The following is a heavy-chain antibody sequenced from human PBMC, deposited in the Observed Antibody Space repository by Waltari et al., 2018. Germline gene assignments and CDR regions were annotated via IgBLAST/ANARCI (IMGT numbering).Heavy chain of an antibody. J-gene: IGHJ4*02. Sequence: QVQLQQWGAGLLKPSETLSLTCAVYGGSFSGYYWSWIRQPPGKGLEWIGEINHSGSTNYNPSLKSRVTISVDTSKNQFSLKLSSVTAADTAAYYCARGYSSRRDYWGQGTLVTVSS. D-gene: IGHD6-13*01. CDR2: INHSGST. CDR3: ARGYSSRRDY. V-gene: IGHV4-34*01. CDR1: GGSFSGYY.